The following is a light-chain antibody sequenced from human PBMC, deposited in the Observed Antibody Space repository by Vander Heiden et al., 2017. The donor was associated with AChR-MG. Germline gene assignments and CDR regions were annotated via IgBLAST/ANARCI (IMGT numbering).Light chain of an antibody. CDR2: RNN. CDR3: AAWDDSLSGPRV. Sequence: QSVLTQPPSASGTPGQRVTISCSGSSSNIGSNYVFWYLQLPGTAPKLLIYRNNQRPSGVPDRFSGSKSGTSASLAISGLRSEDEADYYCAAWDDSLSGPRVFGGGTKLTVL. V-gene: IGLV1-47*01. CDR1: SSNIGSNY. J-gene: IGLJ2*01.